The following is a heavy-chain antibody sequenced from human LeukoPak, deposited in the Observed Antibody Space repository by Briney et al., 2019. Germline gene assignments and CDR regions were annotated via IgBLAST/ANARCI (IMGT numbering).Heavy chain of an antibody. CDR2: ISYDGSKK. J-gene: IGHJ4*02. V-gene: IGHV3-30*18. Sequence: GGSLRLSCAASGFTFSSYGMHWVRQAPGKGLEWVAVISYDGSKKYYADSVKGRFTVSRDNSKNTLYLQMSSLRAEDTAVYYCAKDSYSSGWYFDYWGQGTLVTVYS. D-gene: IGHD6-19*01. CDR1: GFTFSSYG. CDR3: AKDSYSSGWYFDY.